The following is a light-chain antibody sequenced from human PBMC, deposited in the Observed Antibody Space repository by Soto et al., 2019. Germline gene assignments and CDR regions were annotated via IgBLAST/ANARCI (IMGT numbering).Light chain of an antibody. CDR3: QQRGNGTPVT. J-gene: IGKJ4*01. Sequence: EIVFTQSPGTLSLSPGERATLSCRASQSVSSSYLAWYQQKPGQAPRLLIFDASNRATGIPARFSGSGSGTDFTLTISSLEPEDFAIYYCQQRGNGTPVTFGGGTKVDIK. CDR2: DAS. CDR1: QSVSSSY. V-gene: IGKV3-11*01.